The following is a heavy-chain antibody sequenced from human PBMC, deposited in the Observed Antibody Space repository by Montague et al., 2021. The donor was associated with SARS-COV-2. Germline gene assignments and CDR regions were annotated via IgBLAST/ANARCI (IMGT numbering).Heavy chain of an antibody. CDR1: GGSVTSRTYY. J-gene: IGHJ4*02. CDR2: IYYTGST. V-gene: IGHV4-39*02. Sequence: SETLSLTCSVSGGSVTSRTYYWGWIRQPPGKGLEWIGSIYYTGSTYYNPSLKSRVTISIDTSKNHFPLRLTSVTAADTAVYYCARGRQHINMVVVVVTGGEYYFDFWGQGTPVAVSS. D-gene: IGHD3-22*01. CDR3: ARGRQHINMVVVVVTGGEYYFDF.